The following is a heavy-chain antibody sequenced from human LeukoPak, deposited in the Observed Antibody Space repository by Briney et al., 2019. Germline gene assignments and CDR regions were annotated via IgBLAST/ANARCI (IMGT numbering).Heavy chain of an antibody. J-gene: IGHJ4*02. D-gene: IGHD2-15*01. CDR1: GYSISSGYY. V-gene: IGHV4-38-2*01. CDR3: ARLVGVYCSGGSCYSDY. Sequence: PSETLSLTCAVSGYSISSGYYWGWLGQRPGKGLEWIGCIYHSGSTYYHPSLKSRVTISVDTSKNQFSLKVSSVTAADTAVYYCARLVGVYCSGGSCYSDYWGQGTLVTVSS. CDR2: IYHSGST.